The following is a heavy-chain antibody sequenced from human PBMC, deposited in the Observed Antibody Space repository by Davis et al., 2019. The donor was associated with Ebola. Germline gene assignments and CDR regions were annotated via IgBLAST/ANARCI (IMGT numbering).Heavy chain of an antibody. J-gene: IGHJ5*02. Sequence: PSETLSLTCTVSGGSINSYYWSWIRQPAGKGLEWIGRVYSSGSTNYNPSLKSRVTMSVDTSKTQFSLKLSSVTAADTAVYYCARVVGYYYDSSGYYSLGNWFDPWGQGTLVTVSS. CDR2: VYSSGST. D-gene: IGHD3-22*01. CDR3: ARVVGYYYDSSGYYSLGNWFDP. CDR1: GGSINSYY. V-gene: IGHV4-4*07.